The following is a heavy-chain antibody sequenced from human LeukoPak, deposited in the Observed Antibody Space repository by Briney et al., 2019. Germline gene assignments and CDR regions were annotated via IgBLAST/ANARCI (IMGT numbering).Heavy chain of an antibody. D-gene: IGHD2-8*02. CDR2: ISHDGSNK. CDR1: GFTFSSYG. Sequence: PAGRSLRLSCAASGFTFSSYGMHWVRQAPGKGLEWVAVISHDGSNKYYADSVKGRFTISRDNSKNTLYLQMNSLRAEDTAVYYCAKESPTGGNFDYWGQGTLVTVSS. J-gene: IGHJ4*02. V-gene: IGHV3-30*18. CDR3: AKESPTGGNFDY.